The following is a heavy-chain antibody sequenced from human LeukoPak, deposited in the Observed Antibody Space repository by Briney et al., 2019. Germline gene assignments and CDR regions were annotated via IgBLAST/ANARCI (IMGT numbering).Heavy chain of an antibody. Sequence: GGSLRLSCAASGFTFSSYAMSWVRQAPGKGLEWVSAISGSGGSTYYADSVKGRFTISRDNFKNTLYLQMNSLRAEDTAVYYCAKFTHSSGWYYFDYWGQGTLVTVSS. D-gene: IGHD6-19*01. V-gene: IGHV3-23*01. J-gene: IGHJ4*02. CDR1: GFTFSSYA. CDR3: AKFTHSSGWYYFDY. CDR2: ISGSGGST.